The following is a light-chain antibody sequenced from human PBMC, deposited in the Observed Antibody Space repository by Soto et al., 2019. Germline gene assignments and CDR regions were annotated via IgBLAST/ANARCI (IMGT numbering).Light chain of an antibody. J-gene: IGKJ5*01. V-gene: IGKV3-20*01. CDR1: QNVTSSY. CDR2: GAS. CDR3: QRIT. Sequence: EIVVTQSPDTLSLSPGERATLSCRASQNVTSSYLAWHQKKPGQAPRLLIHGASRRATGVPDRFSGSGSGTDFILTISRLEPEDFAVYYCQRITFGQGTRLEIK.